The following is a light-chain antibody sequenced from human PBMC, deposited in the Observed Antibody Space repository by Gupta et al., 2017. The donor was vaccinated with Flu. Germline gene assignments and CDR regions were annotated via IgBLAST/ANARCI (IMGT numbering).Light chain of an antibody. CDR1: SSNIGKNY. Sequence: QSVLTQPPSVSAAPAQKVTISCSGSSSNIGKNYVYWYQQLPGAAPKRLIYKNDPRPSGIPDRFSGSKSGTSATLVIAGLQTGDEADYYCGTWDNSLWVFGGGTKLTVL. CDR2: KND. CDR3: GTWDNSLWV. V-gene: IGLV1-51*01. J-gene: IGLJ3*02.